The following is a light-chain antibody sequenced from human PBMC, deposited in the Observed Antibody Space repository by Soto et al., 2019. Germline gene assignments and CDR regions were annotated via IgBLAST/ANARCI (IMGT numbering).Light chain of an antibody. Sequence: QSARTQPASVSGSPGQSITISCTGTSSDVGGYNYVSWYQQHPGKAPKVMIYDVSNRPSGVSNRFSGSKSGNTASLTISGLQAEDEADYYCSSYTSSSTRVFGTGTKLTVL. CDR2: DVS. CDR1: SSDVGGYNY. J-gene: IGLJ1*01. CDR3: SSYTSSSTRV. V-gene: IGLV2-14*01.